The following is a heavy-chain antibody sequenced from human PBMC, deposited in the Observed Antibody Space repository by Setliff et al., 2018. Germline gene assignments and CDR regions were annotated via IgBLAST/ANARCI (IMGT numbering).Heavy chain of an antibody. D-gene: IGHD3-3*01. J-gene: IGHJ3*02. CDR2: INPSGGLT. Sequence: GASVKVSCEASGYTLSKYYMHWVRQAPGQGLEWMGIINPSGGLTKYAQRFQGRVTMTSDTSTNTVYLEVSSLRSEDTAVYFCARDRFYNSWSGTSITAPHDAFDIWGQGTMVTVSS. CDR1: GYTLSKYY. CDR3: ARDRFYNSWSGTSITAPHDAFDI. V-gene: IGHV1-46*03.